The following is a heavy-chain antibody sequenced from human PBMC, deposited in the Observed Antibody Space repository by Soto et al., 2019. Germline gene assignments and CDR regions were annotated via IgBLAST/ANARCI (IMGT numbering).Heavy chain of an antibody. V-gene: IGHV3-30-3*01. Sequence: QVQLVESGGGVVQPGRSLRLSCAASGFTFGSYAMHWVRQAPGKGLEWVAVISYDGSNKYYADSVKGRFTISRDNSKNTLYLQMNSLRAEDTAVYYCARQVDPTTTFDPWGQGTLVTVSS. CDR2: ISYDGSNK. CDR3: ARQVDPTTTFDP. D-gene: IGHD4-17*01. J-gene: IGHJ5*02. CDR1: GFTFGSYA.